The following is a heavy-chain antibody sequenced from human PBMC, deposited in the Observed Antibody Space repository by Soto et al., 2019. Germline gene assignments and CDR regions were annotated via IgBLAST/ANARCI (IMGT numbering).Heavy chain of an antibody. CDR2: IWYDGSNK. CDR3: ARVLGLHYGSGSYYNRGYYYYGMDV. CDR1: GFTFSSYG. V-gene: IGHV3-33*01. Sequence: PGGSLRLSCAASGFTFSSYGMHWVRQAPGKGLEWVAVIWYDGSNKYYADSVKGRFTISRDNSKNTLYLQMNSLRAEDTAVYYCARVLGLHYGSGSYYNRGYYYYGMDVWGQGTTVTVSS. D-gene: IGHD3-10*01. J-gene: IGHJ6*02.